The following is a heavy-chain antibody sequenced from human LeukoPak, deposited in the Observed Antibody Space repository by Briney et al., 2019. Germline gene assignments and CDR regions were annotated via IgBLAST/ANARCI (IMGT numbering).Heavy chain of an antibody. Sequence: GGSLRLSCAASGFTFSSYGMSWVRQAPGKGLEWVSAISGSGGSTYYADSVKGRFTISRDNSKNTLYLQMNSLRVEDTGVYYCASWGEGALDNWGQGTLVTVSS. CDR2: ISGSGGST. V-gene: IGHV3-23*01. J-gene: IGHJ4*02. CDR3: ASWGEGALDN. CDR1: GFTFSSYG. D-gene: IGHD1-26*01.